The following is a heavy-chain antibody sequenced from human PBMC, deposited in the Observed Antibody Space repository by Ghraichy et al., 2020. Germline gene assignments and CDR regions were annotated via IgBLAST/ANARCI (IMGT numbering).Heavy chain of an antibody. V-gene: IGHV4-34*01. J-gene: IGHJ4*02. D-gene: IGHD5-18*01. CDR1: GGSFSGYY. CDR2: INHSGST. Sequence: SETLSLTCAVYGGSFSGYYWSWIRQPPGKGLEWIGEINHSGSTNYNPSLKSRVTISVDTSKNQFSLKLSSVTAADTAVYYCARVQVDTAMVTVFDYWGQGTMVTVSS. CDR3: ARVQVDTAMVTVFDY.